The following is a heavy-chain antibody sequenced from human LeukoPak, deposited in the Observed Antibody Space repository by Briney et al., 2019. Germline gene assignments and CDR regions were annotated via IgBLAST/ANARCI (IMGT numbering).Heavy chain of an antibody. Sequence: PGGSLRLSCAASGFTFSSYEMNWVRQARGKGLEWVSYISSSGSTIYYADSVKGRSTISRDNAKNSLYLQMNSLRAEDTAVYYCARTMYSNYVFDYWGQGTLVTVSS. D-gene: IGHD4-11*01. V-gene: IGHV3-48*03. J-gene: IGHJ4*02. CDR2: ISSSGSTI. CDR1: GFTFSSYE. CDR3: ARTMYSNYVFDY.